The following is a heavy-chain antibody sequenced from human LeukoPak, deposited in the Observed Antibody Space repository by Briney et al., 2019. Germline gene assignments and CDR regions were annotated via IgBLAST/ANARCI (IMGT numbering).Heavy chain of an antibody. Sequence: ASVKVSCKASGYTFTGYYTHWVRQAPGQGLEWMGWINPNSGGTNYAQKFQGRVTMTRDTSISTAYMELSRLRSDDTAVYYCARDLRSSWGNYYDSIFWGQGTLVTVSS. CDR3: ARDLRSSWGNYYDSIF. CDR2: INPNSGGT. J-gene: IGHJ4*02. V-gene: IGHV1-2*02. CDR1: GYTFTGYY. D-gene: IGHD3-22*01.